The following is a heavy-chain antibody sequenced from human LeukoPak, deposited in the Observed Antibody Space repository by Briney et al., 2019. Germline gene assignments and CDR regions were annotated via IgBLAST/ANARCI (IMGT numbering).Heavy chain of an antibody. Sequence: GGSLRLSCAASGFTVISNYMGWVRQAPGKGLEWVSVIYSGGSTYYADSVKRRFTISRDNSKNTLYLQMNSLRAEDTAVYYCARGGITGTPHGYWGQGTLVTVSS. J-gene: IGHJ4*02. CDR3: ARGGITGTPHGY. CDR1: GFTVISNY. V-gene: IGHV3-53*01. CDR2: IYSGGST. D-gene: IGHD1-20*01.